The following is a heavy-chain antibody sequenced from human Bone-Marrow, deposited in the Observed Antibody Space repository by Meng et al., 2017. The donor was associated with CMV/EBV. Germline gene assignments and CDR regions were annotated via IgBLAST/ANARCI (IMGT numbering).Heavy chain of an antibody. Sequence: GESLKISCAASGFTFSSYWMSWVRQAPGKGLEWVANIKQDGSEKYYVDSVKGRFTISRDNAKNSLYLQMNSLRAEDTALYYCARGGWLRFSDYWGQGTLVTVSS. D-gene: IGHD5-12*01. CDR1: GFTFSSYW. CDR2: IKQDGSEK. V-gene: IGHV3-7*03. CDR3: ARGGWLRFSDY. J-gene: IGHJ4*02.